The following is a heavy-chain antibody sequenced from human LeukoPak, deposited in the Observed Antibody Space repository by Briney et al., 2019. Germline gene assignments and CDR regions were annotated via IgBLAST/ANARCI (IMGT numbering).Heavy chain of an antibody. J-gene: IGHJ5*02. CDR2: IYYSGST. V-gene: IGHV4-59*01. CDR3: ARGNYDFWSGKYNWFDP. Sequence: SETLSLTCTVSGGSISSYYWGWIRQPPGKGLEWIGYIYYSGSTNYNPSLKSRVAISVDTSKNQFSLKLSSVTAADTAVYYCARGNYDFWSGKYNWFDPWGQGTLVTVSS. CDR1: GGSISSYY. D-gene: IGHD3-3*01.